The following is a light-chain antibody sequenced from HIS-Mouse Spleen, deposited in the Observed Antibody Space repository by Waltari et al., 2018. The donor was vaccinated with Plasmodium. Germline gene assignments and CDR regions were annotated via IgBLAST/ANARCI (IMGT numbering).Light chain of an antibody. CDR1: QSIRSY. CDR2: AAS. CDR3: QQSCSTWT. J-gene: IGKJ1*01. Sequence: IQMTQSPSSLSASLGDSVTITGRASQSIRSYLNWYQQKQGKAPNLLIYAASSLQSGVPARFSGSGSGTDFTLTISSLQPEDFATYDCQQSCSTWTCGQGTMVEIK. V-gene: IGKV1-39*01.